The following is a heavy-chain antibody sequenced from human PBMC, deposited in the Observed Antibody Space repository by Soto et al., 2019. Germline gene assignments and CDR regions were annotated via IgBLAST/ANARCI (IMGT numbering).Heavy chain of an antibody. CDR3: AREYGGSYPTYYYYYYGMDV. V-gene: IGHV3-21*01. Sequence: CAASGFTFSSYSMNWVRQAPGKGLEWVSSISSSSSYIYYADSVKGRFTISRDNAKNSLYLQMNSLRAEDTAVYYCAREYGGSYPTYYYYYYGMDVWGQGTTVTVSS. D-gene: IGHD1-26*01. CDR1: GFTFSSYS. J-gene: IGHJ6*02. CDR2: ISSSSSYI.